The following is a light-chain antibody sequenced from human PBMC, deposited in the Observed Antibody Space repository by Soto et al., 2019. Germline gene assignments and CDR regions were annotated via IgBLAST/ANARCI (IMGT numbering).Light chain of an antibody. CDR2: GAS. Sequence: EIVLTQSPGTLSLSPGERATLSCRASQSVSSSYLAWYQQKPGQAPRLLIYGASSRATGIPDRFSGSGSGTDFTLTISRLEPEDFAVYYCQQYCSSPQYTFGQGTKVELK. V-gene: IGKV3-20*01. CDR1: QSVSSSY. CDR3: QQYCSSPQYT. J-gene: IGKJ2*01.